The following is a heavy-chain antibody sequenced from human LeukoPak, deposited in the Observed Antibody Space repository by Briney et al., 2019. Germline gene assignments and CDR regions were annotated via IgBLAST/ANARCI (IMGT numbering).Heavy chain of an antibody. Sequence: GASVKVSCKASGGTFSSYAISWVRQAPGQWLEWMGGIIPIFGTANYAQKFQGRVTITTDESTSTAYMELSSLRSEDTAVYYCARVNSPYYYDSSGYYFADWGQGTLVTVSS. CDR3: ARVNSPYYYDSSGYYFAD. CDR2: IIPIFGTA. V-gene: IGHV1-69*05. CDR1: GGTFSSYA. J-gene: IGHJ4*02. D-gene: IGHD3-22*01.